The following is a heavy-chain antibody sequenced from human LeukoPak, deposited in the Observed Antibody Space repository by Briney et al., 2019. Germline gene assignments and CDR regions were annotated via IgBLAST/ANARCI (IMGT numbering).Heavy chain of an antibody. CDR3: ARATLLRNWFDP. CDR1: GGSISSYY. D-gene: IGHD2-15*01. Sequence: SETLSLTCTVSGGSISSYYWSWIRQPPGKGLEWLGYIYYSGSTNYNPSLKSRVTISVDTSKNQFSLKLSSVTAADTAVYYCARATLLRNWFDPWGQGTLVTVSS. V-gene: IGHV4-59*01. J-gene: IGHJ5*02. CDR2: IYYSGST.